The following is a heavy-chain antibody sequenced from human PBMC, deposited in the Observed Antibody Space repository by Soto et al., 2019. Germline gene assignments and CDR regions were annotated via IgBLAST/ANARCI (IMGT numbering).Heavy chain of an antibody. CDR1: GYTFTSYY. D-gene: IGHD3-3*01. CDR3: AREAKRITIFGVVIRNAEYFQH. Sequence: GASVKVSCKASGYTFTSYYMHWVRQAPGQGLEWMGIINPSGGSTSYAQKFQGRVTMTRDTSTSTVYMELSSLRSEDTAVYYCAREAKRITIFGVVIRNAEYFQHWGQGTLVTV. CDR2: INPSGGST. V-gene: IGHV1-46*01. J-gene: IGHJ1*01.